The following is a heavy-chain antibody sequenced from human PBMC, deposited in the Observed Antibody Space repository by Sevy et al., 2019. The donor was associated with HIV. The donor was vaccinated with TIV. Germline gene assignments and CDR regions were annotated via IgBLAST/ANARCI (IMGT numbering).Heavy chain of an antibody. V-gene: IGHV3-21*01. D-gene: IGHD6-19*01. Sequence: GGSLRLSCAASGFTFSSYSMNWVRQAPGKGLEWVSSISSSSSYIYYADSVKGRFTISRDNAKNSLYLQMNSLRAEDTAVYYCARDFPWGAVATYAFDIWGQGTMVTVSS. CDR2: ISSSSSYI. CDR3: ARDFPWGAVATYAFDI. J-gene: IGHJ3*02. CDR1: GFTFSSYS.